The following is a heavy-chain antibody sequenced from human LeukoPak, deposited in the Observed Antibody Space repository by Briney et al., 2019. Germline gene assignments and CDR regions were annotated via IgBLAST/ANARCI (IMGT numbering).Heavy chain of an antibody. D-gene: IGHD2-2*01. V-gene: IGHV3-23*01. Sequence: GGSLRLSCAASGYTFSSFAMSWVRQAPGKGLEWVSAISGSGGTTFYADSVKGRFTISRDNSKNTLYLQMNSLRAEDTAVYYCARDQVPDCSSTSCNSGDAFDIWGQGTMVTVSS. CDR1: GYTFSSFA. J-gene: IGHJ3*02. CDR2: ISGSGGTT. CDR3: ARDQVPDCSSTSCNSGDAFDI.